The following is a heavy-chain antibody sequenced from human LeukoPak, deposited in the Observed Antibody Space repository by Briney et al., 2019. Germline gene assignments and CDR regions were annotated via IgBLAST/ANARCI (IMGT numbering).Heavy chain of an antibody. Sequence: GGSLRLSCAASDFIFVDSAMHWVRQTPGKGLEWLAVMSYDGRNVYYADSVKGRFTISRDNSKNTLYLQMNSLRAEDTAVYYCASGVEMYCSSTSCYMEPFDYWGQGTLVTVSS. CDR3: ASGVEMYCSSTSCYMEPFDY. CDR2: MSYDGRNV. CDR1: DFIFVDSA. V-gene: IGHV3-30*04. J-gene: IGHJ4*02. D-gene: IGHD2-2*02.